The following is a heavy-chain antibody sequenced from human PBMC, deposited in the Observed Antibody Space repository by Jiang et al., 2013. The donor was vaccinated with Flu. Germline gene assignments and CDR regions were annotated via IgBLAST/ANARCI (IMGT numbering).Heavy chain of an antibody. Sequence: EVQLVESGGGLVKPGGSLRLSCAASGFTFSSYTMNWVRQAPGKGLEWVSSISSTSTFIFYADSVKGRFTISRDNAKNSLYPQMNSLRVEDTAVYYCARDRRTYYYDSSGQEDAFDIWGQGTMVTVSS. D-gene: IGHD3-22*01. V-gene: IGHV3-21*01. CDR3: ARDRRTYYYDSSGQEDAFDI. CDR1: GFTFSSYT. J-gene: IGHJ3*02. CDR2: ISSTSTFI.